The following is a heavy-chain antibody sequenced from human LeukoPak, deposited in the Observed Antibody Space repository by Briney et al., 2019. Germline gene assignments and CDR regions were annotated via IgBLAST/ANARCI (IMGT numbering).Heavy chain of an antibody. Sequence: SQTLSLTCAVSGGSISSGGYSWSWIRQPPGKGLEWIGYIYHSGSTYYNPSLKSRVTISVDTSMKHFSLKLSSVAAADTAVYYCARGQRMSAIFGVGVFDIWGQGTKVTVSS. CDR2: IYHSGST. D-gene: IGHD3-3*01. J-gene: IGHJ3*02. V-gene: IGHV4-30-2*01. CDR1: GGSISSGGYS. CDR3: ARGQRMSAIFGVGVFDI.